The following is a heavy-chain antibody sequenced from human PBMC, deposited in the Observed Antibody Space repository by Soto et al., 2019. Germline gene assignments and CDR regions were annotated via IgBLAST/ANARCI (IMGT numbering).Heavy chain of an antibody. CDR2: INAGNGNT. CDR1: GYTFTSYA. J-gene: IGHJ6*02. Sequence: GASVKVSCKASGYTFTSYAMHWVRQAPGQRLEWMGWINAGNGNTKYSQKFQGRVTITRDTSASTAYMELSSLRSEDTAVYYCARGIVVVPAAKREREYYYYGMDVWGQGTTVTVSS. V-gene: IGHV1-3*01. D-gene: IGHD2-2*01. CDR3: ARGIVVVPAAKREREYYYYGMDV.